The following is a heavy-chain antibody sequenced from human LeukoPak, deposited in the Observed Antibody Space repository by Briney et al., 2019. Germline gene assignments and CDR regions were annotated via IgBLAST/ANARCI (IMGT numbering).Heavy chain of an antibody. D-gene: IGHD3-22*01. CDR1: GGSISSYY. CDR2: IYYSGST. Sequence: SETLSLTCTVSGGSISSYYWSWIWQPPGKGLEWIGYIYYSGSTNYSPSLKSRVTISVDTSKNQFSLKLSSVTAADTAVYYCASFDSSGSHAFDIWGQGTMVTVSS. CDR3: ASFDSSGSHAFDI. J-gene: IGHJ3*02. V-gene: IGHV4-59*01.